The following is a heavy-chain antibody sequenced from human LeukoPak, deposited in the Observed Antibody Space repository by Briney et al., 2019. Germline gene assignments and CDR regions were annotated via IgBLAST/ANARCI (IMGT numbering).Heavy chain of an antibody. V-gene: IGHV1-69*04. CDR2: IIPILGIA. CDR3: ARDRYCSGGSCYPPSRTYGMDV. D-gene: IGHD2-15*01. J-gene: IGHJ6*02. Sequence: SVKVSCKASGGTFSSYAISWVRQAPGQGLEWMGRIIPILGIANYAQKFQGRVTITADKSTSTAYMELSSLRSEDTAVYYCARDRYCSGGSCYPPSRTYGMDVWGQGTTVTVSS. CDR1: GGTFSSYA.